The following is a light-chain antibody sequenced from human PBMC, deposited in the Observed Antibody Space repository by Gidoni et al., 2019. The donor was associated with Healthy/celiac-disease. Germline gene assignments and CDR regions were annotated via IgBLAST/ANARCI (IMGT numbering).Light chain of an antibody. CDR3: MQALQTPYT. CDR2: LGS. CDR1: QSLLHSNGYNY. Sequence: DSVMTQSPLSLHVTPGEPASISCRSSQSLLHSNGYNYLDWYLQKPGQSPQLLIYLGSNRASGVPDRCSGSGSGTDCTLKISRVEAEDVGVYYCMQALQTPYTFGQGTKLEIK. V-gene: IGKV2-28*01. J-gene: IGKJ2*01.